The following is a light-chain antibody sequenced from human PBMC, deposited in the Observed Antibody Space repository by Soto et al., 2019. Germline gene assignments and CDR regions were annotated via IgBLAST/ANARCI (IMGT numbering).Light chain of an antibody. V-gene: IGLV2-23*03. CDR3: CSHAGSSTFDVV. Sequence: QSALTQPASVSGSPGQSITISCTGTSSDVGSYNLVSWYQQHPGKAPKLMIYEGSKRPSGVSNRFSGSKSGNTASLTISGLQAEDEADYYCCSHAGSSTFDVVFGGGTKVTVL. J-gene: IGLJ2*01. CDR1: SSDVGSYNL. CDR2: EGS.